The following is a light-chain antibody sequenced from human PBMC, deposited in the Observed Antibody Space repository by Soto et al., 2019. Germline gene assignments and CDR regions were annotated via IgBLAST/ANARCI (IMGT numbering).Light chain of an antibody. CDR2: DVT. CDR1: SSDIGSYNF. J-gene: IGLJ2*01. Sequence: QSALTQPPSASGSPGQAVTISCTGASSDIGSYNFVSWYQQHPDKDPKLLIYDVTQRPSGVPDRVSGSKSGNTASLTVSGLLAEDEADYYFTSYAGSNCPVVFGGGTKVTVL. CDR3: TSYAGSNCPVV. V-gene: IGLV2-8*01.